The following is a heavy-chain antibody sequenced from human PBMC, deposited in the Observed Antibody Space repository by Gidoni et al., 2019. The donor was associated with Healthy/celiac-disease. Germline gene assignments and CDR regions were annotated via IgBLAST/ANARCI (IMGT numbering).Heavy chain of an antibody. D-gene: IGHD3-22*01. CDR1: GFTFSSYA. J-gene: IGHJ6*02. Sequence: EVQLLESGGGLVQPGGSLRLPCAASGFTFSSYAMSWVRQAPGKGREWVSAISGSGGSTYYADSVKGRFTISRDNSKNTLYLQMNSLRAEDTAVYYCAKDSSYDSSGSGGMDVWGQGTTVTVSS. V-gene: IGHV3-23*01. CDR2: ISGSGGST. CDR3: AKDSSYDSSGSGGMDV.